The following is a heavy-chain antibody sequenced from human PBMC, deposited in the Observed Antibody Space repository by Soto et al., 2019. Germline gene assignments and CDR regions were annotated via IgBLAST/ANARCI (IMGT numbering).Heavy chain of an antibody. CDR2: INHLGSI. D-gene: IGHD5-18*01. J-gene: IGHJ4*02. Sequence: PSETLSLTCVVSGGSLSDYFWSWIRQPPGMALEWIGEINHLGSINYNPSLKSRVTMSVDTSKNQFSLTLNSVTAADTALYYCARQVDTAMVITYFDYWGQGTLVTVSS. CDR3: ARQVDTAMVITYFDY. V-gene: IGHV4-34*01. CDR1: GGSLSDYF.